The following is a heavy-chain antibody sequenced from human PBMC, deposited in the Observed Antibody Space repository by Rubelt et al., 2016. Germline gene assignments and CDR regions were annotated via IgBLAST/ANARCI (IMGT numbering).Heavy chain of an antibody. V-gene: IGHV5-51*01. Sequence: EVQLVQSGAEVKKPGESLKISCKGSGYSFTSYWIGWVRQVPGKGLEWMGSIYPGDSDTRYSPPSQGQVTNQADKSISTAYLQWSSLKASDTAMDYCASLSSSSHDAFDIWGQGTMVTVSS. CDR2: IYPGDSDT. D-gene: IGHD6-6*01. CDR3: ASLSSSSHDAFDI. J-gene: IGHJ3*02. CDR1: GYSFTSYW.